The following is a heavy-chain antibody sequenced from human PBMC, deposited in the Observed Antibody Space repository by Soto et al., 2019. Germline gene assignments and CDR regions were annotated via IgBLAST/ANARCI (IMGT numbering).Heavy chain of an antibody. J-gene: IGHJ4*02. CDR3: AREGITMVRGDGLDNPFAY. CDR1: GFTFSSYG. D-gene: IGHD3-10*01. V-gene: IGHV3-33*01. CDR2: IWYDGSNK. Sequence: QVQLVESGGGVVQPGRSLRLSCAASGFTFSSYGMHWVRQAPGKGLEWVAVIWYDGSNKYYADSVKGRFTISRDNSKNTRYLQMNSVRAEDTAVYYRAREGITMVRGDGLDNPFAYGGQGTLVTVSS.